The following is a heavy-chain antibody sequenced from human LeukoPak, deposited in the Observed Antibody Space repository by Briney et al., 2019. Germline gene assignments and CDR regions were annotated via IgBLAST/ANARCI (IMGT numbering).Heavy chain of an antibody. CDR1: GGTFSSYA. CDR2: IIPIFGTA. D-gene: IGHD3-10*01. J-gene: IGHJ6*02. Sequence: SVRVSCKASGGTFSSYAISWVRQAPGQGLEWMGGIIPIFGTANYAQKFQGRVTITADESTSTAYMELSSLRSEDTAVYYCASKSRIWFGELSGYYYYGMDVWGQGTTVTVSS. CDR3: ASKSRIWFGELSGYYYYGMDV. V-gene: IGHV1-69*01.